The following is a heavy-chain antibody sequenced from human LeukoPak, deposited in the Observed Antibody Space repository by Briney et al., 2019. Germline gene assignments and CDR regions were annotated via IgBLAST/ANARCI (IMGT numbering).Heavy chain of an antibody. Sequence: ASVKVSCKASGYSFVGYYIHWIRQAPGQGLEWLGWMNPDTGGRKLAQKFQGRVTLIRDTSINTAYMELNSLQSDDTAVYFCARDRVELSTSLSFFDNWGQGSLITVSS. V-gene: IGHV1-2*02. D-gene: IGHD5-24*01. CDR1: GYSFVGYY. J-gene: IGHJ4*02. CDR3: ARDRVELSTSLSFFDN. CDR2: MNPDTGGR.